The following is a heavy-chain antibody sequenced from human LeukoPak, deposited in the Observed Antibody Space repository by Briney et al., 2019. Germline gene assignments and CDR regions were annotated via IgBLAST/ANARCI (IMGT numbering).Heavy chain of an antibody. V-gene: IGHV4-34*01. CDR3: ARGGYGSGWDYMDV. CDR1: GGSFSTYY. D-gene: IGHD3-10*01. CDR2: INHSGNT. Sequence: SETLSLTCAVYGGSFSTYYWSWIRQPPGKGLEWIGEINHSGNTNYNPSLKSRVTISVDTSKNQFSLKLSSVTAADTAVYYCARGGYGSGWDYMDVWGKGTTVTVSS. J-gene: IGHJ6*03.